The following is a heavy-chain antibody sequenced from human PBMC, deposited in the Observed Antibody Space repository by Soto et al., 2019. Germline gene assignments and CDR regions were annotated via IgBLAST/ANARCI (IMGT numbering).Heavy chain of an antibody. V-gene: IGHV2-5*01. CDR3: AHRPDIADRHDYSNYYFDS. CDR1: GFSLSTSGVG. D-gene: IGHD4-4*01. CDR2: IYWNDDK. Sequence: QITLKESGPTLVKPTQTLTLTCTFSGFSLSTSGVGVGWIRQPPGKALEWLALIYWNDDKRYSPSLKSRLTITTDTSKTQVVLTMTNMDTVDTATYYCAHRPDIADRHDYSNYYFDSWGQGTLVTVSS. J-gene: IGHJ4*02.